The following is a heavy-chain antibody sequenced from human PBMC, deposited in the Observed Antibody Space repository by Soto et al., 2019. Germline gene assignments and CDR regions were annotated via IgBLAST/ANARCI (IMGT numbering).Heavy chain of an antibody. CDR3: ARGRYGDY. CDR2: ISAHNGNT. D-gene: IGHD1-1*01. V-gene: IGHV1-18*01. J-gene: IGHJ4*02. CDR1: GYAFTTYG. Sequence: QVHLVQSGAEVKKPGASVKVSCQGSGYAFTTYGITWVRQAPGQGLEWMGWISAHNGNTNYAQKLQGRVTVTRDTSTSTAYMELRSLRYDATAVYYGARGRYGDYWGQGALVTVSS.